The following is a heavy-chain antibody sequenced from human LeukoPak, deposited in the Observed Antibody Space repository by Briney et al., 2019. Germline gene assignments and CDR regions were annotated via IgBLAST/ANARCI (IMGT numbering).Heavy chain of an antibody. CDR1: GFTFSSYD. D-gene: IGHD4-17*01. V-gene: IGHV3-13*04. J-gene: IGHJ4*02. CDR2: IGTAGDT. CDR3: ARVNTVTIWFPFDY. Sequence: GGSLRLSCAASGFTFSSYDMHWVRQATGKGLEWVSPIGTAGDTYYPGSVKGRFTISRENARNSLYLQMNSLRAEDTAVYYCARVNTVTIWFPFDYWGQGTLVTVSS.